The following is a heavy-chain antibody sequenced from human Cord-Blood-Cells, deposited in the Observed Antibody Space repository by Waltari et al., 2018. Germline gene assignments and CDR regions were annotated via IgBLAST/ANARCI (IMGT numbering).Heavy chain of an antibody. Sequence: QVQLVQSGAEVKKPGASVKVSCKASGYTFTGYYMHWVRQAPGQGLEWMGWIDPNSGGTNYAQKCQGRVTMTRDTSISTAYMELSRLRSDDTAVYYCARAWYSSSWYDYWGQGTLVTVSS. J-gene: IGHJ4*02. CDR3: ARAWYSSSWYDY. D-gene: IGHD6-13*01. CDR2: IDPNSGGT. V-gene: IGHV1-2*02. CDR1: GYTFTGYY.